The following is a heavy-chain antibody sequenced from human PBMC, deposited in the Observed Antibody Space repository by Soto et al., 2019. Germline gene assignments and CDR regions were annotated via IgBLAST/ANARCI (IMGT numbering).Heavy chain of an antibody. CDR2: IIPILGVA. D-gene: IGHD3-10*01. CDR3: QRLMVRGVIITTRRFDY. CDR1: GGTFSSYT. Sequence: GASVKVSCKASGGTFSSYTISWVRQAPGQGLEWMGRIIPILGVANYAQKFQGRVTITADKSTSTAYMELSSLRSEDTAVYYCQRLMVRGVIITTRRFDYWGKGTLVTXS. V-gene: IGHV1-69*02. J-gene: IGHJ4*02.